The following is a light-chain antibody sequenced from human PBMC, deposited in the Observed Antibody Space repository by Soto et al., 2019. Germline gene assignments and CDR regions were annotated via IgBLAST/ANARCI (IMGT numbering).Light chain of an antibody. CDR2: EVN. V-gene: IGLV2-14*01. J-gene: IGLJ3*02. Sequence: QSALTQPASVSGSPGQSITISCTGTSSDVGGYNYVSWHQQHPGKAPKLMIYEVNNRPSGVSNRFSGSKSGNTASLTISGLRAEDEADYYCNSYTTSSTWVFGGGTKLTV. CDR1: SSDVGGYNY. CDR3: NSYTTSSTWV.